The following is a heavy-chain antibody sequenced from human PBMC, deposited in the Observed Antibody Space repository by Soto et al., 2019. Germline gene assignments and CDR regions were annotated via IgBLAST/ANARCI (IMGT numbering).Heavy chain of an antibody. Sequence: KGLEWMGIIYPGDSDTRYSPSFQGQVTISADKSISTAYLQWSSLKASDTAMYYCARTSADGKYYYGMDVSGQRTSVSVSS. V-gene: IGHV5-51*01. D-gene: IGHD6-13*01. CDR2: IYPGDSDT. CDR3: ARTSADGKYYYGMDV. J-gene: IGHJ6*02.